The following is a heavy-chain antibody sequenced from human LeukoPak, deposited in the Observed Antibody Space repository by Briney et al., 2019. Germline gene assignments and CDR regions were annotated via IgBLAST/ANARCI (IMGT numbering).Heavy chain of an antibody. Sequence: PGGSLRLSCAASGFTFSSCAMHWVRQAPGKGLEWVAVISYDGSNKYYADSVKGRFTISRDNSKNTVFLQMNSLRLEDTAVYYCTKELRGSSYFEHWGQGILVTVSS. J-gene: IGHJ4*02. CDR2: ISYDGSNK. V-gene: IGHV3-30-3*01. CDR3: TKELRGSSYFEH. D-gene: IGHD3-10*01. CDR1: GFTFSSCA.